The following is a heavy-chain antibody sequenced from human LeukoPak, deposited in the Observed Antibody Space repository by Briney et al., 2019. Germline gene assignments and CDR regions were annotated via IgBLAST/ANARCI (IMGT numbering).Heavy chain of an antibody. J-gene: IGHJ6*03. CDR3: ARVSLDCSGGSCYMDV. D-gene: IGHD2-15*01. CDR2: ISYDGSNK. CDR1: GFTFSSYA. V-gene: IGHV3-30*04. Sequence: PGRSLRLSCAASGFTFSSYAMHWVRQAPGKGLEWVAVISYDGSNKYYADSVKGRFTISRDNSKNTLYLQMNSLRAEDTAVYYCARVSLDCSGGSCYMDVWGKGTTVTISS.